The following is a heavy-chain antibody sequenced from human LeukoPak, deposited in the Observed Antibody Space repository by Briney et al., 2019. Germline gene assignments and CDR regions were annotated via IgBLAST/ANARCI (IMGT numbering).Heavy chain of an antibody. J-gene: IGHJ4*02. D-gene: IGHD3-3*01. CDR1: GGTFSSYA. CDR2: IIPIFGTA. V-gene: IGHV1-69*05. CDR3: ARPTYDFWSGYSEDIPFDY. Sequence: SVKVSCKASGGTFSSYAISWVRQAPGQGLEWMGRIIPIFGTANYAQKFQGRVTITTDESTSTAYMELSRLRSDDTAVYYCARPTYDFWSGYSEDIPFDYWGQGTLVTVSS.